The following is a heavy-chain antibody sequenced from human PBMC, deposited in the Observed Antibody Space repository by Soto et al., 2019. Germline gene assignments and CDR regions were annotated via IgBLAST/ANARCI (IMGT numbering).Heavy chain of an antibody. Sequence: QVALKESGPVLVKPTETLTLTCTVSGFSLSNVRMGVSWIRQPPGRALEWLAHIFLNDEQSYTPSLQSRLTISKDTSKSQVGLTMTNMDPVDTATYYCARVEIRAYGMDVWGQGTTVTVSS. CDR3: ARVEIRAYGMDV. V-gene: IGHV2-26*01. D-gene: IGHD3-10*01. CDR1: GFSLSNVRMG. J-gene: IGHJ6*02. CDR2: IFLNDEQ.